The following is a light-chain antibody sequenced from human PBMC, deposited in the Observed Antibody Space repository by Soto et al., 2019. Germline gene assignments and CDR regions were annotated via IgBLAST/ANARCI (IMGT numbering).Light chain of an antibody. Sequence: QSVLTQPASVSGSPGQSSTISCTGTSSDVGGYNYVSWYQHHPGKAPKLMIYEVTSRPSGVSNRFSGSKSGNTASLTITGLQAEDEADDYSSSYTSSTTLYVFGTGTKLTVL. J-gene: IGLJ1*01. CDR2: EVT. V-gene: IGLV2-14*01. CDR1: SSDVGGYNY. CDR3: SSYTSSTTLYV.